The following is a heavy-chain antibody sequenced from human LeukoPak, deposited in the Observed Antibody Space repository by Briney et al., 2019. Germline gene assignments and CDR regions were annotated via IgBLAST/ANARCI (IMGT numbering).Heavy chain of an antibody. D-gene: IGHD3-10*01. CDR1: GFTFSTHW. Sequence: PGGSLRLSCAASGFTFSTHWMHWVRQAPGKGLVWVSRINPEETTTSYADSVKGRFTISRDNTKNTLYLHMNSLRAEDMAMYYCVNLHYPSESWGQGTLVTVSS. J-gene: IGHJ5*02. CDR2: INPEETTT. V-gene: IGHV3-74*01. CDR3: VNLHYPSES.